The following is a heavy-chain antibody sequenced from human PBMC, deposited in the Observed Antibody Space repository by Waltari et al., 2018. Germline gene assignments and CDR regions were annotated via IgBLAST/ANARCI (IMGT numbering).Heavy chain of an antibody. CDR1: GGSISSSSYY. CDR2: IYYSGST. D-gene: IGHD2-2*02. Sequence: QLQLQESGPGLVKPSETLSLTCTVSGGSISSSSYYWGWIRQPPGKGLEWIGSIYYSGSTYYNPSLKSRVTISVDTSKNQFSLKLSSVTAEDTAVYYCASLRAIGDAFDIWGQGTMVIVSS. CDR3: ASLRAIGDAFDI. J-gene: IGHJ3*02. V-gene: IGHV4-39*07.